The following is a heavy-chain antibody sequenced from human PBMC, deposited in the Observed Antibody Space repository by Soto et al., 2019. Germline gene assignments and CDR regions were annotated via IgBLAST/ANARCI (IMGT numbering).Heavy chain of an antibody. V-gene: IGHV5-10-1*03. CDR2: IDPSESHT. CDR3: ALLYCTLNTCDSWLDT. CDR1: GYAFTTFW. D-gene: IGHD2-8*01. Sequence: EVQLVQSGAEVKKPGESLRISCTGVGYAFTTFWLSWVRQTPGKGLDWMGTIDPSESHTNYSPSFQGHVTTTVDKSISTPYPHLGRLKASDTAIYYCALLYCTLNTCDSWLDTWGQGHLVTASS. J-gene: IGHJ5*02.